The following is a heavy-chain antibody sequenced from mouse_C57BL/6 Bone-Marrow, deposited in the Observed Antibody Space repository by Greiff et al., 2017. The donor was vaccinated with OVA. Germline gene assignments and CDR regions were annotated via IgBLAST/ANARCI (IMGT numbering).Heavy chain of an antibody. CDR1: GYSFTGYY. D-gene: IGHD1-1*01. CDR2: INPSTGGT. J-gene: IGHJ1*03. Sequence: VQLQQSVPELVKPGASVKISCKASGYSFTGYYMNWVKQSPEKSLEWIGEINPSTGGTTYNQKFKAKATLTVDKSSSTAYMQLKSLTSEDSAVYYCARRHGSEYFDVWGTGTTVTVSS. CDR3: ARRHGSEYFDV. V-gene: IGHV1-42*01.